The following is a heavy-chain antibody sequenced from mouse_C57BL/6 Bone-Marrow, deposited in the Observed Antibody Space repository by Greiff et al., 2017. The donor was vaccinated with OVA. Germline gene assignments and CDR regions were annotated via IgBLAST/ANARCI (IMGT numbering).Heavy chain of an antibody. CDR3: TTYPFATVVDYYAMDY. CDR1: GFNIKDYY. CDR2: IDPENGDT. Sequence: EVQLQQSGAELVRPGASVKLSCTASGFNIKDYYMHWVKQRPEQGLEWIGWIDPENGDTDYASKFQGKATITADTSSNTAYLQLSSLTSEDTAVYYCTTYPFATVVDYYAMDYWGKGTSVTVSS. V-gene: IGHV14-4*01. D-gene: IGHD1-1*01. J-gene: IGHJ4*01.